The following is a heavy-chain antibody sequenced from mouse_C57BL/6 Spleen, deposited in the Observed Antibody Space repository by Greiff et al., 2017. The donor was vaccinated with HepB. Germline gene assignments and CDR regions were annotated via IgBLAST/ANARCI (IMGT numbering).Heavy chain of an antibody. D-gene: IGHD1-1*01. CDR2: IDPANGNT. V-gene: IGHV14-3*01. CDR1: GFNIKNTY. CDR3: ARDYGSSYYYAMDY. J-gene: IGHJ4*01. Sequence: EVQLQQSVAELVRPGASVKLSCTASGFNIKNTYMHWVKQRPDQGLEWIGRIDPANGNTKYAPKFQGKATITADPSSNTAYLQLSSLTSEDTAIYYWARDYGSSYYYAMDYWGQGTSVTVSA.